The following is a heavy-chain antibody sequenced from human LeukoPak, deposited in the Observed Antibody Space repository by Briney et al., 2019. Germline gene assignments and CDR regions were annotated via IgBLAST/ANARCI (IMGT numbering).Heavy chain of an antibody. Sequence: PGGSLRLSCAASRFTFSSYAMNWVRQAPGKGPEWVSAISGSGGSIYYTDSVKGRFTISRDNSKNTLFLQMNSLRAEDTAVYYCAKVWGSYSTGYFDYWGQGTLVTVS. CDR2: ISGSGGSI. J-gene: IGHJ4*02. V-gene: IGHV3-23*01. CDR1: RFTFSSYA. CDR3: AKVWGSYSTGYFDY. D-gene: IGHD1-26*01.